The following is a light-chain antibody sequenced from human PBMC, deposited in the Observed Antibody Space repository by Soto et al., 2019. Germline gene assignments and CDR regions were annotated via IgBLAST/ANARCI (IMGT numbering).Light chain of an antibody. CDR1: QFINKY. CDR2: ADS. V-gene: IGKV1-39*01. CDR3: QHNYNAPWT. J-gene: IGKJ1*01. Sequence: DIQMTQSPSSLSASVGDRVTITCRASQFINKYVSWYQQKPGKAPKLLIYADSSLQSGVPSRFSGSRSGTDFTLTINTLQPEDCATYYCQHNYNAPWTFGQGTPVEVK.